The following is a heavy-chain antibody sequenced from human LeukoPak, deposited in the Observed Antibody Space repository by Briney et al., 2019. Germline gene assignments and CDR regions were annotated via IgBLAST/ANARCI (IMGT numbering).Heavy chain of an antibody. CDR3: ARRSGRSGWYDDY. CDR1: GFTFSSYS. V-gene: IGHV3-21*01. D-gene: IGHD6-19*01. Sequence: GGPLRLSCAASGFTFSSYSMNWVRQAPGKGLEWVSSISSSSSYIYYADSVKGRFTISRDNAKNSLYLQMNSLRAEDTAVYYCARRSGRSGWYDDYWGQGTLVTVSS. CDR2: ISSSSSYI. J-gene: IGHJ4*02.